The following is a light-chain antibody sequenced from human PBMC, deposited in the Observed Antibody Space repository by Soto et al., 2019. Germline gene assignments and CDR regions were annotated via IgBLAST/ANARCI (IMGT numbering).Light chain of an antibody. CDR2: RSD. Sequence: QSVLTHSPSASGTPGQRVIIACSGSSSNIGSNHVNWYRHLPGAAPKLLIFRSDQRPSGVPDRFSGSKSGTTASLAISGLQSGDEADYYCAAWDDSRYGVVFGGGTKLTVL. V-gene: IGLV1-44*01. CDR3: AAWDDSRYGVV. CDR1: SSNIGSNH. J-gene: IGLJ2*01.